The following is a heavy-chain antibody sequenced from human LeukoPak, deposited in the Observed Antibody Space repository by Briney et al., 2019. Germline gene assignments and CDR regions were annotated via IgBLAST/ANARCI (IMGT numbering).Heavy chain of an antibody. D-gene: IGHD7-27*01. V-gene: IGHV1-58*02. CDR1: GFTFTSSA. Sequence: GASVKVSCKASGFTFTSSAMQWVRQARGQRLEWIGWIVVGSGNTNYAQKFQERVTITRDMSTSTAYMELSSLRSEDTAVYYCAALSVSSVGTDYWGQGTLVTVSS. J-gene: IGHJ4*02. CDR2: IVVGSGNT. CDR3: AALSVSSVGTDY.